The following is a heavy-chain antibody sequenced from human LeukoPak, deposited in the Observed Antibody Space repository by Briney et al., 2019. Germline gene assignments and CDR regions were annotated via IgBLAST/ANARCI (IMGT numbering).Heavy chain of an antibody. D-gene: IGHD5-24*01. CDR3: ARARRRDSYNFSY. CDR2: INPNSGGT. CDR1: GYTFTGYY. Sequence: ASVKVSCKASGYTFTGYYMHWVRQAPGQGLEWMGWINPNSGGTNYAQKFQGRVTMTRDTSISTAYMELSRLRSDDTAVYYCARARRRDSYNFSYWGQGTLVTVSS. J-gene: IGHJ4*02. V-gene: IGHV1-2*02.